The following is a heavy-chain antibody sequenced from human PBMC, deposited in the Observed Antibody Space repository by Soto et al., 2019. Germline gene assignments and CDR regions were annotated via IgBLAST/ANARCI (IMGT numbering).Heavy chain of an antibody. CDR1: GFTFSDYY. D-gene: IGHD3-3*01. V-gene: IGHV3-11*01. CDR2: ISSSGSTI. CDR3: ARDQSILERFFDY. J-gene: IGHJ4*02. Sequence: GGSLRLSCAASGFTFSDYYMSWIRQAPGKGLEWVSYISSSGSTIYYADSVKGRFTISGDNAKNSLSLQMNSLRAEDTAVYYCARDQSILERFFDYWGQGTLVTVSS.